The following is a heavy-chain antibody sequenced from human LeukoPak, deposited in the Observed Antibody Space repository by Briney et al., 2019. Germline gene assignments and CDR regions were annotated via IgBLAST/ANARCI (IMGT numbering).Heavy chain of an antibody. D-gene: IGHD1-26*01. CDR2: FSYSGST. CDR3: ARMYSGTSYYFDY. J-gene: IGHJ4*02. V-gene: IGHV4-59*01. Sequence: PSQTLSLTCSVSGVSISTYYWIWIRQPPAKGLEWMGFFSYSGSTKYNPSLKSRVTMSVDTSKNQFSLKLSSVTAADTAVYYCARMYSGTSYYFDYWGQGTLVTVSS. CDR1: GVSISTYY.